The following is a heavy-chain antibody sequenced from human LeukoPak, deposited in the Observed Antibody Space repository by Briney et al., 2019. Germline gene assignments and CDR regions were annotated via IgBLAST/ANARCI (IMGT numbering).Heavy chain of an antibody. CDR3: ARDHKVGARSPDAFDI. J-gene: IGHJ3*02. V-gene: IGHV1-2*02. CDR1: GYAFIGYY. D-gene: IGHD1-26*01. Sequence: ASVKVSCKASGYAFIGYYMHWVRQAPGQGLEWMGWINPNSGGTNYAQKFQGRVTMTRDTSISTAYMELSRLRSDDTAVYYCARDHKVGARSPDAFDIWGQGTMVTVSS. CDR2: INPNSGGT.